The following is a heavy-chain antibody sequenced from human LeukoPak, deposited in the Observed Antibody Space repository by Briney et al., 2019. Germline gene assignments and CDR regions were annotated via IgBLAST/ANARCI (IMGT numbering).Heavy chain of an antibody. CDR1: GGSISSGTYY. CDR2: IYTSGST. J-gene: IGHJ4*02. Sequence: PSETLSLTCTVSGGSISSGTYYWNWIRQPAGKGLEWIGRIYTSGSTNYNPSLKSRVTISVDTSKNQFSLRLNSVTAADTAVYYCARFSSYYDSSLHYVDHWGQGTLVSVSA. D-gene: IGHD3-22*01. V-gene: IGHV4-61*02. CDR3: ARFSSYYDSSLHYVDH.